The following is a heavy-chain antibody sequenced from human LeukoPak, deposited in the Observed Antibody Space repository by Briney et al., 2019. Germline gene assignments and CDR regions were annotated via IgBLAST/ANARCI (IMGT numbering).Heavy chain of an antibody. D-gene: IGHD3-22*01. V-gene: IGHV4-34*01. Sequence: SETLSLTCAVYGGSFSGYCWSWIRQPPGKGLEWIGEINHSGSTNYNPSLKSRVTISVDTSKNQFSLELSSVTAADTAVYFCARGNYYDSSAYYPQWGQGTLVTVSS. CDR3: ARGNYYDSSAYYPQ. CDR1: GGSFSGYC. CDR2: INHSGST. J-gene: IGHJ4*02.